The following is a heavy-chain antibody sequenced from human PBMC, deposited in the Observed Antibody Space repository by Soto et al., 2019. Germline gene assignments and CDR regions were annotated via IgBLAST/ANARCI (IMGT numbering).Heavy chain of an antibody. D-gene: IGHD1-7*01. CDR3: ARERQELVFDY. V-gene: IGHV1-18*01. J-gene: IGHJ4*02. Sequence: ASVKVSCKASGYTFSSYHISWVRRAPGQGLEWMGWISAYNGNTNYAQKLQGRVTMTTDTSTSTAYMELSSLRSEDTAVYYCARERQELVFDYWGQGTLVTVSS. CDR2: ISAYNGNT. CDR1: GYTFSSYH.